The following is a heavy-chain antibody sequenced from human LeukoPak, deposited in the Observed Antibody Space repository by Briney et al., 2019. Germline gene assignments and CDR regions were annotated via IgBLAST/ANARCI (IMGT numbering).Heavy chain of an antibody. CDR2: IYTSGST. J-gene: IGHJ6*03. CDR3: ALYRSSRDYYYYYMDV. D-gene: IGHD6-13*01. V-gene: IGHV4-4*07. Sequence: SETLSLTCTVSGGSISSYYWSWIRQPPGKGLEWIGRIYTSGSTNYNPSLQSRVTISVDTSENQFSLRLRSVTAADTAVYYCALYRSSRDYYYYYMDVWGKGTTVTVSS. CDR1: GGSISSYY.